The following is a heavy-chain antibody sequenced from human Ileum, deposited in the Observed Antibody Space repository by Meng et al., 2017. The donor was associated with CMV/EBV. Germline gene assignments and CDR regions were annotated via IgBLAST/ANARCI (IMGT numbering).Heavy chain of an antibody. CDR1: GFAFSGYW. D-gene: IGHD3-10*01. J-gene: IGHJ5*02. V-gene: IGHV3-74*01. CDR2: INHDGTST. Sequence: GESLKISCAASGFAFSGYWMHWARQAPGKGLVWVSRINHDGTSTIYADSVKGRFTISRDNAKNTLYLQMNTLRAEDTAVYYCVREDGVNATRGNRLEHWGQGTLVTVSS. CDR3: VREDGVNATRGNRLEH.